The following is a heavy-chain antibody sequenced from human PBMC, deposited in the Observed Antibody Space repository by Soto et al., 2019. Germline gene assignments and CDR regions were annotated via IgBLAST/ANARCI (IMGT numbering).Heavy chain of an antibody. Sequence: QVQLQESGPGLVKPSETLSLTCTVSGGSISSYYWSWIRQPPGKGLEWIGFIYYSGSTNYNAYLKIRVNISVDTSENKFSLKRSSVTAAYTAVYYWARRGLGGISGYDWGAMDVWGKGTTVTVSS. CDR3: ARRGLGGISGYDWGAMDV. CDR1: GGSISSYY. D-gene: IGHD5-12*01. CDR2: IYYSGST. V-gene: IGHV4-59*08. J-gene: IGHJ6*03.